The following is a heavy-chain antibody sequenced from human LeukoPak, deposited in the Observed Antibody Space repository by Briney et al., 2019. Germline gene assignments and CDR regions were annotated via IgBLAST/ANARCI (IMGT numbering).Heavy chain of an antibody. J-gene: IGHJ6*03. CDR2: ISSTGGTT. CDR1: GFTFSSYN. D-gene: IGHD2-15*01. CDR3: AKNGDRGAYCTGGTCYPYFYYYMDV. V-gene: IGHV3-23*01. Sequence: GGSLRLSCAASGFTFSSYNMNWVRQAPGKGLEWVSSISSTGGTTYYADSVKGRFTISRDNSKNTLYLQMDSLRAEDSAIYYCAKNGDRGAYCTGGTCYPYFYYYMDVWGKGTTVTI.